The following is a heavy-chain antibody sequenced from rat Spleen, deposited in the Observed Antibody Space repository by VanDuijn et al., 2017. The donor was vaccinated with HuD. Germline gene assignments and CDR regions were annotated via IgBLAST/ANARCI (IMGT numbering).Heavy chain of an antibody. D-gene: IGHD1-4*01. CDR2: ISNTGGYI. J-gene: IGHJ2*01. Sequence: EVQLVESDGGLVQPGRSLKLSCVASGFTFNNYWMSWIRQAPGKGLEWVASISNTGGYIYYRDSVKGRFTISRDNAKSTLSLQMDSLRSEDTATYYCARRHYGYTDYFDYWGQGVMVTVSS. V-gene: IGHV5-31*01. CDR1: GFTFNNYW. CDR3: ARRHYGYTDYFDY.